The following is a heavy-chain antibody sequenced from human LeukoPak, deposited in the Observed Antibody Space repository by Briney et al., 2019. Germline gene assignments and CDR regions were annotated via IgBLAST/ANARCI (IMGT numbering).Heavy chain of an antibody. D-gene: IGHD1-26*01. CDR1: GESFSGYY. CDR2: VDHSGGS. V-gene: IGHV4-34*01. CDR3: ARSGAYRGYFDY. J-gene: IGHJ4*02. Sequence: SETLSLTCAVYGESFSGYYWGWIRQPPGKGLEWIGEVDHSGGSIYNPSLKSRVTISVDTSKNQFSLKLNSVTAADTAVYYCARSGAYRGYFDYWGQGTLVTVSS.